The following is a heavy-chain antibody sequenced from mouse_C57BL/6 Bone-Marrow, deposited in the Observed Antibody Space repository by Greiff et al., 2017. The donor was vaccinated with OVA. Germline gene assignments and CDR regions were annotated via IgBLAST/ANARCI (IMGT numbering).Heavy chain of an antibody. CDR1: GYSITSDY. V-gene: IGHV3-8*01. CDR3: ARFTTVVAGGTGYFDV. D-gene: IGHD1-1*01. J-gene: IGHJ1*03. Sequence: EVKLMESGPGLAKPSQTLSLTCSVTGYSITSDYWNWIRKFPGNKLEYMGYISYSGSTYYNPSLKSRISITRDTSKNQYYLQLNSVTTEDTATYYCARFTTVVAGGTGYFDVWGTGTTVTVSS. CDR2: ISYSGST.